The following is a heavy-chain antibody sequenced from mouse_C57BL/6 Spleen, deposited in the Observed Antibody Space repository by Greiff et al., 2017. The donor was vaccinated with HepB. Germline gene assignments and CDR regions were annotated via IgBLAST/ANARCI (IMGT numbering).Heavy chain of an antibody. CDR2: INPGSGGT. J-gene: IGHJ2*01. D-gene: IGHD4-1*01. CDR1: GYAFTNYL. V-gene: IGHV1-54*01. CDR3: ATNWDGGHYFDY. Sequence: VKLQQSGAELVRPGTSVKVSCKASGYAFTNYLIEWVKQRPGQGLEWIGVINPGSGGTNYNEKFKGKATLTADKSSSTAYMQLSSLTSEDSAVYFCATNWDGGHYFDYWGQGTTLTVSS.